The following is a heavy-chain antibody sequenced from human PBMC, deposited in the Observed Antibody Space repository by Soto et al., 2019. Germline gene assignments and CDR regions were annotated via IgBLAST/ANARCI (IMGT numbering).Heavy chain of an antibody. CDR3: ASSGSYRPFDY. V-gene: IGHV3-72*01. CDR2: TRNKANSYST. CDR1: GFTLSDHY. Sequence: GGSLRLSCAASGFTLSDHYMDWVRQAPGKGLEWLGRTRNKANSYSTEYAASVKGRFTISRDDSKNSLDLQMESLKTEDTAVYYCASSGSYRPFDYWGQGTRVTVSS. D-gene: IGHD1-26*01. J-gene: IGHJ4*02.